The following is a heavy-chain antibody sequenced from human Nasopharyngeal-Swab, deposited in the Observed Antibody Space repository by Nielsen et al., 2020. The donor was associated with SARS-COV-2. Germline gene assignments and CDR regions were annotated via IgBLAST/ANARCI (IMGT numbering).Heavy chain of an antibody. J-gene: IGHJ4*02. Sequence: GESLKISCAASGFAFSNYAMSWVRQAPGKGLEWVAGISGTGGNTYYTDAVKGRFTISRDNPKNTVYVQMNSLRAEDTAVYYCAKGKYCGGGSCYYFEFWGQGTLVTASS. V-gene: IGHV3-23*01. CDR3: AKGKYCGGGSCYYFEF. D-gene: IGHD2-15*01. CDR2: ISGTGGNT. CDR1: GFAFSNYA.